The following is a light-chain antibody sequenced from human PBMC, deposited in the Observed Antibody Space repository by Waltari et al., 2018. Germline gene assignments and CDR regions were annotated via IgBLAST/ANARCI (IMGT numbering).Light chain of an antibody. V-gene: IGLV1-44*01. CDR3: VTWDVTLSGYV. Sequence: QSVVTQPPSASGTPGQRVTISCSGSSSNIGSKPVNWYQQFPGTTPKLRIQKTNQRPSGVPDRFAGSKSGTSASLAISGLQSEDEADYYCVTWDVTLSGYVFGTGTKVTVL. CDR2: KTN. J-gene: IGLJ1*01. CDR1: SSNIGSKP.